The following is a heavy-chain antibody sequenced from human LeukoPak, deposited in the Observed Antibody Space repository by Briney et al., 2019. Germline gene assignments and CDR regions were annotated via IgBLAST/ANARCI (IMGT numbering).Heavy chain of an antibody. CDR3: ARHRGRTGYGSSWYVTFDY. D-gene: IGHD6-13*01. CDR1: GGSISSSSYY. Sequence: PSETLSLTCTVSGGSISSSSYYWGWIPQPPGKGLEGIGSIYYSGSTYYNPSLKSRVTISVDTSKNQFSLKLSSVSAADTAVYYCARHRGRTGYGSSWYVTFDYWGQGTLVTVSS. CDR2: IYYSGST. J-gene: IGHJ4*02. V-gene: IGHV4-39*01.